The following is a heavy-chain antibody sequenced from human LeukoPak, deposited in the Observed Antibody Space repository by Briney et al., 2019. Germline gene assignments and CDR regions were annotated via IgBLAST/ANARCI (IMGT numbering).Heavy chain of an antibody. D-gene: IGHD7-27*01. V-gene: IGHV1-46*01. J-gene: IGHJ4*02. Sequence: ASVKVSCKASGYTFTNNYMHWVRQAPGQGLEWMGVINTSGGGTSYAQKFQGRVTMTRDTSTSTVYMELSSLRSEDTAVYYCANGSPHRLTGYFDYWGQGTLVTVSS. CDR1: GYTFTNNY. CDR2: INTSGGGT. CDR3: ANGSPHRLTGYFDY.